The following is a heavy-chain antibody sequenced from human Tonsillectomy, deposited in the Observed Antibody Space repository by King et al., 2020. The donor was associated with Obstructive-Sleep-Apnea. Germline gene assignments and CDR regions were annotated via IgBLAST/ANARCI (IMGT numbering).Heavy chain of an antibody. D-gene: IGHD6-13*01. CDR3: ARGSRAAAVNWFDP. CDR1: GGSFSDYY. J-gene: IGHJ5*02. V-gene: IGHV4-34*01. CDR2: INHSGST. Sequence: VQLQQWGAGLLKPSETLSLTCAVFGGSFSDYYWSWIRQPPGKGLEWIGEINHSGSTNCNPSLKSRVTISVDTSKNQFSLKLNSVTAADTAVFYCARGSRAAAVNWFDPWGQGTLVTVSS.